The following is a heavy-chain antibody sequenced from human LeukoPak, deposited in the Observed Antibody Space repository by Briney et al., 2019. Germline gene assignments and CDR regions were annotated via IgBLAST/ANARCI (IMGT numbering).Heavy chain of an antibody. CDR2: ISGSGDNT. J-gene: IGHJ5*02. Sequence: GSLRLSCAASGFMFSSYALSWLRQAPGKGLEWVSDISGSGDNTHYADSVKGRFTISRDNSKNTLYLHMNSLRAEDSAVYYCAKGWDWFDPWGQGTLVTVSS. V-gene: IGHV3-23*01. CDR3: AKGWDWFDP. CDR1: GFMFSSYA.